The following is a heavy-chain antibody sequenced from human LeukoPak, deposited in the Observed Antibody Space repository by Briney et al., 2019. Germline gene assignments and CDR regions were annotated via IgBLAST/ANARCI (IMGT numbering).Heavy chain of an antibody. Sequence: SETLSLTCAVSGGSISSGGYSWSWIRQPPGKGLEWIGYIYHSGSTYYNPSLKGRVTISVDRSKNQFSLKLSSVTAADTAVYYCARDRAYYDSSGYYPPGPRYYFDYWGQGTLVTVSS. V-gene: IGHV4-30-2*01. D-gene: IGHD3-22*01. CDR2: IYHSGST. CDR3: ARDRAYYDSSGYYPPGPRYYFDY. J-gene: IGHJ4*02. CDR1: GGSISSGGYS.